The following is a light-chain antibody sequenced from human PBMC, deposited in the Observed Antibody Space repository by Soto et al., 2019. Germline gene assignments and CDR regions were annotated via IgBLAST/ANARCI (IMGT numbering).Light chain of an antibody. CDR3: QQTNSFPWT. V-gene: IGKV1-12*01. Sequence: DIQMTQSPSSVSASVGDRVTIICRASRNIVSWLAWYQQKPGQAPELLIYAASSLQTGVPSRFSGSGSGTDFTLTISSLQPEDFATYYCQQTNSFPWTFGQGTKVEVK. J-gene: IGKJ1*01. CDR1: RNIVSW. CDR2: AAS.